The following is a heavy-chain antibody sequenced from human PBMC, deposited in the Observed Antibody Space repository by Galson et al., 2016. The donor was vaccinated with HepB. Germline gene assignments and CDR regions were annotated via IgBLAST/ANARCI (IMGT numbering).Heavy chain of an antibody. D-gene: IGHD5/OR15-5a*01. J-gene: IGHJ3*02. CDR2: ISRSSTYI. V-gene: IGHV3-21*01. CDR1: GFTFSSSS. CDR3: ARDGYSEDSVYRTAFDI. Sequence: SLRLSCAASGFTFSSSSMNWVRQAPGKGLEWVSSISRSSTYIYYADSVKGRFTISRDHAKNSLYLQMNSLRVEDTAVYYCARDGYSEDSVYRTAFDIWGQGTMVTVSS.